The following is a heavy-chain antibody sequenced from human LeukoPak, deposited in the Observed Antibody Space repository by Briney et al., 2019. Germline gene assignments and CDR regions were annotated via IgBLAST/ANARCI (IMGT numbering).Heavy chain of an antibody. CDR1: GFTFSSSG. D-gene: IGHD3-22*01. CDR3: ERDQGYFDSSGYQYYFDS. Sequence: GGSLRLSCAASGFTFSSSGMHWVRQAPGKGLGWVVFIRFDGTNEYYIDSVKGRFTISRDNSKNTLYLQMNSLRTEDAAVFYCERDQGYFDSSGYQYYFDSWGRGTLVTVSS. V-gene: IGHV3-30*02. CDR2: IRFDGTNE. J-gene: IGHJ4*02.